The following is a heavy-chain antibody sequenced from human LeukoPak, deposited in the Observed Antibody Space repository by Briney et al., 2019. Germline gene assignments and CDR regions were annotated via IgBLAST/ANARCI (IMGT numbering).Heavy chain of an antibody. CDR3: ASGPEYYYDSSGYYYLDY. CDR1: GFTFSSYA. V-gene: IGHV3-23*01. Sequence: GGSLKLSCAASGFTFSSYAMSWVRQAPGKGLEWVSAISGSGGSTYYADSVKGRFTISRDNSKNTLYLQMNSLRAEDTAVYYCASGPEYYYDSSGYYYLDYWGQGTLVTVSS. J-gene: IGHJ4*02. D-gene: IGHD3-22*01. CDR2: ISGSGGST.